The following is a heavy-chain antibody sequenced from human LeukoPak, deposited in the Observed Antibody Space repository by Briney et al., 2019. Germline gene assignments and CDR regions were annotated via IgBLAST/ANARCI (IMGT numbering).Heavy chain of an antibody. V-gene: IGHV4-61*09. CDR2: IYTSGST. D-gene: IGHD1-7*01. CDR3: ATWNYYFDF. Sequence: SETLSLTCTVSGGSISSGSYYWSWIRQPAGKGLEWIGHIYTSGSTNYNPSLKSRVTISVDTSKNQVSLELNSVTAADTAVYYCATWNYYFDFWGQGTLVTVSS. J-gene: IGHJ4*02. CDR1: GGSISSGSYY.